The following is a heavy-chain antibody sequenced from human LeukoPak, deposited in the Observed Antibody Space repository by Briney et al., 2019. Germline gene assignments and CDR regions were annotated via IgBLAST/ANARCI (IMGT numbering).Heavy chain of an antibody. J-gene: IGHJ4*02. CDR2: ISGSGGST. CDR3: AKDIWDSYYDFWSGYYTSVDY. Sequence: GGSLRLSCTVSGFTFSSYAMSWVRQAPGMGLEWVSSISGSGGSTYYADSVKGRFTISRDNSKNTLYLQMNSLRAEDTAVYYCAKDIWDSYYDFWSGYYTSVDYWGQGTLVTVSS. D-gene: IGHD3-3*01. V-gene: IGHV3-23*01. CDR1: GFTFSSYA.